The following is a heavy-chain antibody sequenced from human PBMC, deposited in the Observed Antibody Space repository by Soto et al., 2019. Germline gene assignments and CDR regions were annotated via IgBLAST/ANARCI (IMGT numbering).Heavy chain of an antibody. CDR3: ASLQVPGNFDY. J-gene: IGHJ4*02. V-gene: IGHV4-39*01. D-gene: IGHD6-13*01. CDR1: GGSISSRNYY. Sequence: QRQLQESGPGLVKPSETLSLTCTVSGGSISSRNYYWAWVRQPPGKGLEWIGNIYYSGDTYYRPSLRSRLTISVDTSKNQFSLRLSSLTAADTAMYYCASLQVPGNFDYWGQGNLVNVSS. CDR2: IYYSGDT.